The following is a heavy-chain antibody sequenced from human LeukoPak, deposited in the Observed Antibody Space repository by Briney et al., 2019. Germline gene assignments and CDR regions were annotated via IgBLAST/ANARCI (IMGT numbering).Heavy chain of an antibody. CDR1: GFSFSSYG. J-gene: IGHJ4*02. CDR2: IRYDGSNK. D-gene: IGHD5-24*01. CDR3: AKAMRMATILATFDY. V-gene: IGHV3-30*02. Sequence: PGGSLRLSCAASGFSFSSYGMHWVRQAPGKGLEWVAFIRYDGSNKYYADSVKGRFTISRDNSKNTLYLQMNSLRAEDTAVYYCAKAMRMATILATFDYWGQGTLVTVSS.